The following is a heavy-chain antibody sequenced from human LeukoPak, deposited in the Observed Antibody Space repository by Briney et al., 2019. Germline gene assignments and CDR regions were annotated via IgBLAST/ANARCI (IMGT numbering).Heavy chain of an antibody. V-gene: IGHV3-23*01. Sequence: GGSLRLSCVASGFTFSTFAMIWVRQPPGKGLEWVSSIFPSGDEIHYADSVRGRFTISRDNSKRTLSLQMNRLRAEDTAMYYCATYRQVLLPFESWGQGTLVAVSS. D-gene: IGHD2-8*02. J-gene: IGHJ4*02. CDR1: GFTFSTFA. CDR2: IFPSGDEI. CDR3: ATYRQVLLPFES.